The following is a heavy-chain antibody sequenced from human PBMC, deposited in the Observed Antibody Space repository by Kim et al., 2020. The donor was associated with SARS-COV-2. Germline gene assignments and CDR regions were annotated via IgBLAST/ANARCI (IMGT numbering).Heavy chain of an antibody. J-gene: IGHJ5*02. CDR3: AREAVRGAPVSDNWFDP. CDR2: ISAYNGNT. CDR1: GYTFTSYG. V-gene: IGHV1-18*01. D-gene: IGHD3-10*01. Sequence: ASVKVSCKASGYTFTSYGISWVRQAPGQGLEWMGWISAYNGNTNYAQKLQGRVTMTTDTSTSTAYIELRSLRSDDTAVYYCAREAVRGAPVSDNWFDPWGQGTLVTVSS.